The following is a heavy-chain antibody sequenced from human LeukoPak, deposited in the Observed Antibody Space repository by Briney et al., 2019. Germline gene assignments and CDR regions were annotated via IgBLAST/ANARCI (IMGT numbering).Heavy chain of an antibody. V-gene: IGHV4-61*02. CDR3: ARGAHY. Sequence: PSETLSLTCTVSGDSFTSVTDYWAWIRQPAGKGLEWIGRIYTSVTTNYNPSLKSRVTISADTSKNSFSLKMISVTAADTAVYFCARGAHYWGQGILVTVSS. CDR2: IYTSVTT. J-gene: IGHJ1*01. CDR1: GDSFTSVTDY. D-gene: IGHD3-10*01.